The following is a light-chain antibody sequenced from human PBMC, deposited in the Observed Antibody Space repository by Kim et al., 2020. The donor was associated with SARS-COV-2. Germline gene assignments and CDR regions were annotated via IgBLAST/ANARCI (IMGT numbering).Light chain of an antibody. CDR2: EDN. CDR3: QSYDSSSLWV. Sequence: FMLTQPHSVSESPGKTVTISCTRSSGSIASNYVQWYQQRPGSAPTTVIYEDNQRPSGVPDRFSGSIDSSSNSASLAISGLKTEDEADYYCQSYDSSSLWVFGGGTQLTFL. CDR1: SGSIASNY. J-gene: IGLJ3*02. V-gene: IGLV6-57*04.